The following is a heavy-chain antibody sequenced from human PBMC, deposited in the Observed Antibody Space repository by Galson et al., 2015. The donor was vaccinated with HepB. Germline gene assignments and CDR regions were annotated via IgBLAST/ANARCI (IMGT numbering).Heavy chain of an antibody. Sequence: SLRLSCAASGFTFSSYGMHWVRQAPGKGLEWVAVISYDGSNKYYADSVKGRFTISRDNSKNTLYLQMNSLRAEDTAVYYCAKDAGYCTNGVCWTADYYYGMDVWGQGTTVTVSS. CDR2: ISYDGSNK. CDR3: AKDAGYCTNGVCWTADYYYGMDV. D-gene: IGHD2-8*01. V-gene: IGHV3-30*18. CDR1: GFTFSSYG. J-gene: IGHJ6*02.